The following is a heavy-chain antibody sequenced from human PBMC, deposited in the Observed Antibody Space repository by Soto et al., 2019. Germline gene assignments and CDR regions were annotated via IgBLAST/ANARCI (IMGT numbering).Heavy chain of an antibody. J-gene: IGHJ4*02. V-gene: IGHV4-39*01. CDR1: GGSISSSIFY. CDR3: ARAGGSGWYVYH. CDR2: IYYSGNT. Sequence: QLQLQESGPGLVKPSETLSLTCTVSGGSISSSIFYWGWIRQPPGKGLEWIGSIYYSGNTYYNPSLKSRVPISVDTSKNQFSLKLTSVTAADTAVYYCARAGGSGWYVYHWGQGSLVTVSS. D-gene: IGHD6-19*01.